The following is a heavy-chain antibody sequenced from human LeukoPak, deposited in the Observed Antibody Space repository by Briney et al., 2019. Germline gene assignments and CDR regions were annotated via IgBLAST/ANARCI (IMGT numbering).Heavy chain of an antibody. CDR1: RYTFTNHA. V-gene: IGHV1-3*04. CDR3: ARPGASSPGNWFAS. Sequence: ASVKVSCKASRYTFTNHAMHWVRQAPGQGLEWMGWIDTANGNTKYLQKFQGRVTITRDTSARIVYMELSSLRFEDTALYYCARPGASSPGNWFASWGQGSLVTVSS. D-gene: IGHD6-13*01. J-gene: IGHJ5*01. CDR2: IDTANGNT.